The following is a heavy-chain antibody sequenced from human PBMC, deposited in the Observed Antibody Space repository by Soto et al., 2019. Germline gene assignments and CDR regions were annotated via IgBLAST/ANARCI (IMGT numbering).Heavy chain of an antibody. D-gene: IGHD5-18*01. CDR1: GGSINSGGYC. CDR3: SRGILV. J-gene: IGHJ4*02. Sequence: QVQLQESGPGLVKPSQTLSLTCTVSGGSINSGGYCWSWIRQHPGKGLDWIGCISYVGSTSYNPSLKSRVTIAVDTSKNQFSLKLTSVTAADTAVYYCSRGILVWGQGALITVSS. V-gene: IGHV4-31*03. CDR2: ISYVGST.